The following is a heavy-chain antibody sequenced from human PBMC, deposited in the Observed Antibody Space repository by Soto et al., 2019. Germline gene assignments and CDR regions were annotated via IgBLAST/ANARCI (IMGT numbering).Heavy chain of an antibody. J-gene: IGHJ4*02. Sequence: QVQLVQSGAEVKKPGPSVKVSCKASGGTFSSYTISWVRQAPGQGLEWMGRIIPILGIANYAQKFQGRATITADQSTSTAYMELSSLRSEDTAVYYCGGQYQLLWKESLDYWGQGTLVTVSS. V-gene: IGHV1-69*02. CDR2: IIPILGIA. CDR1: GGTFSSYT. CDR3: GGQYQLLWKESLDY. D-gene: IGHD2-2*01.